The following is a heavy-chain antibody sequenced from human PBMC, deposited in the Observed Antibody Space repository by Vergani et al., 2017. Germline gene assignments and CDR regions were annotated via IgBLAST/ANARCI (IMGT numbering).Heavy chain of an antibody. D-gene: IGHD1-20*01. CDR1: GFTFGDYA. CDR3: AKDGNNWKEVDY. V-gene: IGHV3-23*04. CDR2: ISGSGGST. Sequence: VQLVESGGGLVQPGRSLRLSCTASGFTFGDYAMSWVRQAPGKGLEWVSAISGSGGSTYYADSVKGRFTISRDNSKNTLYLRMNSLRAEDTAVYYCAKDGNNWKEVDYWGQGTLVTVSS. J-gene: IGHJ4*02.